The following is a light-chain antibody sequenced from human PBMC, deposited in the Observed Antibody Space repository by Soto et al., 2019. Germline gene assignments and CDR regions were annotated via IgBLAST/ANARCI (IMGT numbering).Light chain of an antibody. V-gene: IGKV3-11*01. CDR2: DAS. CDR3: QQRSNWPPYT. CDR1: QSVSSY. Sequence: SVLTQSPATLSLSPGERATLSCRASQSVSSYLAWYQQKPGQAPRLLIYDASNRAPGIPARFSGSGSGTDFTLTINSLEPEDFAVYYCQQRSNWPPYTFGQGTKLEMK. J-gene: IGKJ2*01.